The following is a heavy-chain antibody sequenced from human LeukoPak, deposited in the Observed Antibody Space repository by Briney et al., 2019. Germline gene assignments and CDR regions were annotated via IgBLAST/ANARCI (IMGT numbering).Heavy chain of an antibody. CDR3: ARALLASIFGVVDDAFDI. J-gene: IGHJ3*02. V-gene: IGHV4-34*10. CDR1: GGSFSGYY. D-gene: IGHD3-3*01. CDR2: INHSGST. Sequence: SETLSLTCAVSGGSFSGYYWSWIRQPPGKGLEWIGEINHSGSTNYNPSLTGRLTISVDTSKNQFSLKLSSVTAADTAVYYCARALLASIFGVVDDAFDIWGQGTMVTVSS.